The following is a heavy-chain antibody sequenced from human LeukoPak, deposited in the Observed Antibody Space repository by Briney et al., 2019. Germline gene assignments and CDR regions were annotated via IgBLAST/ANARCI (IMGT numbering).Heavy chain of an antibody. D-gene: IGHD3-10*01. J-gene: IGHJ3*02. CDR2: IIPIFGTA. CDR1: GGTFSSYA. CDR3: ARPRYYYGSGRTPGAFDI. Sequence: ASVKVSCKASGGTFSSYAISWVRQAPGQGLEWMGGIIPIFGTANYAQKFQGRVTITADKSTSTAYMKLSSLRSEDTAVYYCARPRYYYGSGRTPGAFDIWGQGTMVTVSS. V-gene: IGHV1-69*06.